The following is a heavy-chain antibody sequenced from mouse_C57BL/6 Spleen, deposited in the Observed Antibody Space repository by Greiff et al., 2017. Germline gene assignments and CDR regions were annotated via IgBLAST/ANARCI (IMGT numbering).Heavy chain of an antibody. CDR3: ARWLLREYAMDY. CDR1: GYTFTSYG. CDR2: IYPRSGNT. J-gene: IGHJ4*01. Sequence: VKLMESGAELARPGASVKLSCKASGYTFTSYGISWVKQRTGQGLEWIGEIYPRSGNTYYNEKFKGKATLTADKSSSTAYMELRSLTSEDSAVYFCARWLLREYAMDYWGQGTSVTVSS. V-gene: IGHV1-81*01. D-gene: IGHD2-3*01.